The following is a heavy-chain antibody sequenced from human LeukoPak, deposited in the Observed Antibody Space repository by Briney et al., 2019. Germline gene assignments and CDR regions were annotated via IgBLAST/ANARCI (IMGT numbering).Heavy chain of an antibody. D-gene: IGHD2-2*01. CDR2: ISSSSSYI. J-gene: IGHJ4*02. Sequence: GGSLRLSCAASGFTFSSYSMNWVRQAPGKGLEWVSPISSSSSYIYYADSVKGRFTISRDNAKNSLYLQMNSLRAEDTAVYYCARGPGGYCSSTSCYGLGSSSSLNDYWGQGTLVTVSS. V-gene: IGHV3-21*01. CDR1: GFTFSSYS. CDR3: ARGPGGYCSSTSCYGLGSSSSLNDY.